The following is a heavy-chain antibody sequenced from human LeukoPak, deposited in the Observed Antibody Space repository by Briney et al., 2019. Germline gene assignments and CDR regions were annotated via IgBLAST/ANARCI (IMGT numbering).Heavy chain of an antibody. J-gene: IGHJ5*02. D-gene: IGHD3-10*01. CDR2: IYPVDSDT. V-gene: IGHV5-51*01. CDR3: ARHWGGLWFGELGVWNWFDP. Sequence: GEPLKISCKASGYSFTSYWIGWVRQMPGKGLEWMGIIYPVDSDTRYSPSFQGQVTISADKSISTAYLQWSSLKASDTAMYYCARHWGGLWFGELGVWNWFDPWGQGTLVTVSS. CDR1: GYSFTSYW.